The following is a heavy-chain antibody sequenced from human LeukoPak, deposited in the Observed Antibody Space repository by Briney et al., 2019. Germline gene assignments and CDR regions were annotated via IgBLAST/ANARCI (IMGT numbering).Heavy chain of an antibody. Sequence: SETLSLTCTVSRASISPYYWTWIRQPAGKGLEWIGHVHTSGSTNYNPSLKSRVTMSVDTSKNQFSLKLSSVTAADTAVYYCARDAAYYYDSSGYYFFDYWGQGTLVTVSS. D-gene: IGHD3-22*01. V-gene: IGHV4-4*07. J-gene: IGHJ4*02. CDR2: VHTSGST. CDR3: ARDAAYYYDSSGYYFFDY. CDR1: RASISPYY.